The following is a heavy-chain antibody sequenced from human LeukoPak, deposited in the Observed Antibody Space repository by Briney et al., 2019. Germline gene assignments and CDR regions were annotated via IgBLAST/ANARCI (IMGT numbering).Heavy chain of an antibody. CDR3: ARHASIAARHFDY. J-gene: IGHJ4*02. CDR2: IYYSGST. V-gene: IGHV4-39*01. D-gene: IGHD6-6*01. CDR1: GGSISSSSYY. Sequence: PSETLSLTCTVSGGSISSSSYYWGWIRQPPGKGLEWIGSIYYSGSTYYNPSLKSRVTISVDTSKNQFSLKLSSVTAADTAVYYCARHASIAARHFDYWGQGTLVTVSS.